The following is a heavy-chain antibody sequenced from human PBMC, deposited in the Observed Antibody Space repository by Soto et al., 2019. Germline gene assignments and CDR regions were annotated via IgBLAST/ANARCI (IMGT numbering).Heavy chain of an antibody. J-gene: IGHJ4*02. CDR2: ISDDGGST. Sequence: GGSLRLSSAATGLSFSSYAMSWVSLAPGKGLGSFSRISDDGGSTNYPGSVKGRYTIARDRSKITLYRHRISLRAEDTAVYYCATEYCGADWRLDCWGQGALVTASS. CDR3: ATEYCGADWRLDC. D-gene: IGHD2-21*02. V-gene: IGHV3-23*01. CDR1: GLSFSSYA.